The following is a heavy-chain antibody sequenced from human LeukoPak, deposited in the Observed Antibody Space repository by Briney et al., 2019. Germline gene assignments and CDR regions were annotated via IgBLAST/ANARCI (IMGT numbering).Heavy chain of an antibody. D-gene: IGHD3-10*01. Sequence: SETLSLTCTVSGGSISTYFWSWIRQPPGKGLEWIGYVYHSGSTNYNPSLKSRATILVDTSKNQFSLKMTSVTAADTAVYYCARSAPDTSGSYYNPQPFEYWGQGTLVIVSS. J-gene: IGHJ4*02. V-gene: IGHV4-59*01. CDR2: VYHSGST. CDR1: GGSISTYF. CDR3: ARSAPDTSGSYYNPQPFEY.